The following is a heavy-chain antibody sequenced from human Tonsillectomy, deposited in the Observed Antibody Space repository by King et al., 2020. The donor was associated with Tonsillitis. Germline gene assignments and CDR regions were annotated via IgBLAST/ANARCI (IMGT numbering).Heavy chain of an antibody. Sequence: VQLVESGGGLVQPGGSLRLSCAASGFTFSSYAMSWVRQAPGKGLEWVSVIYSGGSSTYYADSVKGRFTISRDNSKNTLYLQMNSLRAEDTAVYYCAKRYDSSGYYYPLYFDYWGQGTLVTVSS. CDR3: AKRYDSSGYYYPLYFDY. J-gene: IGHJ4*02. CDR2: IYSGGSST. CDR1: GFTFSSYA. V-gene: IGHV3-23*03. D-gene: IGHD3-22*01.